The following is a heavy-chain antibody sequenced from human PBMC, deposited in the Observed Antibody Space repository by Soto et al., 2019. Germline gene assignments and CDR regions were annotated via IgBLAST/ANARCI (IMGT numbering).Heavy chain of an antibody. CDR1: GGSISSSSYY. J-gene: IGHJ4*02. CDR3: ARHSITSYDILTGSIPDYYFDD. D-gene: IGHD3-9*01. V-gene: IGHV4-39*01. CDR2: IYYSGST. Sequence: PSETLSLTCTVSGGSISSSSYYWGWIRQPPGKGLEWIGSIYYSGSTYYNPSLKSRVTISVDTSKNQFSLKLSSVTAADTAVYYCARHSITSYDILTGSIPDYYFDDWGQGTLVTVSS.